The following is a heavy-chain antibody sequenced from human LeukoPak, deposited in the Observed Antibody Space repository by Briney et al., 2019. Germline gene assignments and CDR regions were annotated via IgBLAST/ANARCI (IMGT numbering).Heavy chain of an antibody. Sequence: GASVKVSCKVSGYTLTELSMHWVRQAPGQGLEWMGWINPNSGGTNYAQKFQGWVTMTRDTSISTAYMELSRLRSDDTAVYYCARESRYCSGGSCYLYFDYWGQGTLVTVSS. CDR3: ARESRYCSGGSCYLYFDY. CDR2: INPNSGGT. CDR1: GYTLTELS. V-gene: IGHV1-2*04. D-gene: IGHD2-15*01. J-gene: IGHJ4*02.